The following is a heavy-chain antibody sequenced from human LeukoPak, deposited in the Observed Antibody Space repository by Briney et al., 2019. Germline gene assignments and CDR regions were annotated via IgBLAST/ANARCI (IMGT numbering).Heavy chain of an antibody. D-gene: IGHD1-26*01. CDR2: ISSSGSTI. CDR3: ARAILGAPLYYYGMDV. CDR1: GFTFSNYE. Sequence: GGSLRLSCAASGFTFSNYEMNWVRQAPGKGLEWVSYISSSGSTIYYADSVKGRFTISRDNAKNSLYLQMNSLRAEDTAVYYCARAILGAPLYYYGMDVWGEGTTVTVSS. V-gene: IGHV3-48*03. J-gene: IGHJ6*04.